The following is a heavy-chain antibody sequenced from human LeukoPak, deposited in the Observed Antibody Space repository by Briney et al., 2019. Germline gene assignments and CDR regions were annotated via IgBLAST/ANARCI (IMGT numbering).Heavy chain of an antibody. CDR1: GFTFSSYW. Sequence: GGSLRLSCAASGFTFSSYWMSWVRQAPGKGLEWVANIKQDGSEKYYVDSVKGRFTISRDNAKNSLYLQMNSLGAEDTAVYYCARVRKTELLWFGELPPDFDYWGQGTLVTVSS. CDR2: IKQDGSEK. CDR3: ARVRKTELLWFGELPPDFDY. J-gene: IGHJ4*02. V-gene: IGHV3-7*01. D-gene: IGHD3-10*01.